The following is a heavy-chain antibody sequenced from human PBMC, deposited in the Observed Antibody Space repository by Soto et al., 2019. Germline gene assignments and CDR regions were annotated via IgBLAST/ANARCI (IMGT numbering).Heavy chain of an antibody. D-gene: IGHD3-3*02. CDR3: ARDKDRAQLGGNYYYIMDV. Sequence: QVQVVQSGAEVKKPGSSVKVSCQTSGGTFSTSAISWVRQAPGQGLEWMGGIMPIFRTADYAQKFQGRVTITADESASTDYLELRSLTSEDTAVYYCARDKDRAQLGGNYYYIMDVWGQGTTVTVTS. CDR1: GGTFSTSA. V-gene: IGHV1-69*12. CDR2: IMPIFRTA. J-gene: IGHJ6*02.